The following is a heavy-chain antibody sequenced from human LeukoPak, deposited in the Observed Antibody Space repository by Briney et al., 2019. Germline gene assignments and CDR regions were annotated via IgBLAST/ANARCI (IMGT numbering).Heavy chain of an antibody. CDR2: INTDGSST. J-gene: IGHJ4*02. CDR3: AKPFGSGFYYFDY. Sequence: GGSLRLSCAASGFTFKSYWMHWVRQAPGKGLVWVSRINTDGSSTIYADSMKGRFTISRDNAKNTLYLQMNTLRAEDTAVYYCAKPFGSGFYYFDYWGQGTLVTVSS. V-gene: IGHV3-74*01. D-gene: IGHD6-19*01. CDR1: GFTFKSYW.